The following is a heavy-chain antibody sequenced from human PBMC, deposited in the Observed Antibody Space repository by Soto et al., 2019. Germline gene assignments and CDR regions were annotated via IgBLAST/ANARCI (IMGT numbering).Heavy chain of an antibody. V-gene: IGHV1-2*04. D-gene: IGHD6-13*01. J-gene: IGHJ4*02. Sequence: GASVKVSCKASGYTFTGYYMHWVRQAPGQGLEWMGWINPNSGGTNYAQKFQGWVTMTRDTSISTAYMELSRLRSDDTAVYYCARGLSIAAAGTFYYFDYWGQGTLVTVSS. CDR1: GYTFTGYY. CDR3: ARGLSIAAAGTFYYFDY. CDR2: INPNSGGT.